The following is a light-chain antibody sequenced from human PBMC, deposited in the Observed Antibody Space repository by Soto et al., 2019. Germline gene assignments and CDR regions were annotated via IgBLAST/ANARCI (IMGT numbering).Light chain of an antibody. CDR3: QTWGTAFKV. CDR1: SGHSSYS. J-gene: IGLJ3*02. Sequence: QAVVTQSPSASASLGASIKLTCTLSSGHSSYSIAWHQQQPEKGPRFLMKLSSDGSHIRGDGITDRFSGSSSGAERYLTISSLRSEDEADYYCQTWGTAFKVFGGGTKVTVL. CDR2: LSSDGSH. V-gene: IGLV4-69*01.